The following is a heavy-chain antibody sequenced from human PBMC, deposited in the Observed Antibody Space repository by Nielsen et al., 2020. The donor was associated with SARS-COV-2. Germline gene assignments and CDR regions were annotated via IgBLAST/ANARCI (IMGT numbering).Heavy chain of an antibody. CDR1: GFTFSSYA. D-gene: IGHD3/OR15-3a*01. CDR2: ISGSGGST. V-gene: IGHV3-23*01. J-gene: IGHJ4*02. CDR3: ARGEDFCLDY. Sequence: GESLKISCAASGFTFSSYAMSWVRQAPGKGLEWVSAISGSGGSTYYADSVKGRFTISRDNSKNTLYLQMNSLRAEDTAVYYCARGEDFCLDYWGQGTLVTVSS.